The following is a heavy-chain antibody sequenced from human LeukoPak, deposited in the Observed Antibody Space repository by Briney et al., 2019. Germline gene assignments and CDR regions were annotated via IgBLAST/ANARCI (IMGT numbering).Heavy chain of an antibody. Sequence: GASVKVSCKSSGYTFTGYYMHWVRQAPGQGPEWMGWINPISGGTKYAQKFQGRVTMTRDTSSSTAYMELSRLRSDDTAVYYCARAECSSGSCSNDYWGQGTLVTVSS. CDR2: INPISGGT. CDR1: GYTFTGYY. CDR3: ARAECSSGSCSNDY. D-gene: IGHD2-15*01. J-gene: IGHJ4*02. V-gene: IGHV1-2*02.